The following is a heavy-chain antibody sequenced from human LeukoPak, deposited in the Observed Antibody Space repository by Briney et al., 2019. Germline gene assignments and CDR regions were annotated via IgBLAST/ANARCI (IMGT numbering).Heavy chain of an antibody. D-gene: IGHD3-10*01. CDR1: GGSISSYY. J-gene: IGHJ4*02. CDR2: IYYSGST. V-gene: IGHV4-59*01. Sequence: PSETQSLTCTVSGGSISSYYWSWIRQPPGKGLEWIGYIYYSGSTNYNPSLKSRVTISVDTSKNQFSLKLSSVTAADTAVYYCAGTTGSYLDYWGQGTLVTVSS. CDR3: AGTTGSYLDY.